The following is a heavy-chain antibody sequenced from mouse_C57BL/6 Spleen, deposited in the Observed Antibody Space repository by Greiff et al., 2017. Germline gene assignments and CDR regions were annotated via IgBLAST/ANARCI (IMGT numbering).Heavy chain of an antibody. J-gene: IGHJ2*01. V-gene: IGHV1-52*01. CDR1: GYTFTSYW. Sequence: QVQLQQPGAELVRPGSSVKLSCKASGYTFTSYWMHWVKQRPIQGLEWIGNIDPSGSVTHYNQKFKDKATLTVNKSSRTAYMQLSSLTSEDSAGYYCERGRSDYCNDNYFDYWGQGTTLTVSS. CDR2: IDPSGSVT. CDR3: ERGRSDYCNDNYFDY. D-gene: IGHD1-1*02.